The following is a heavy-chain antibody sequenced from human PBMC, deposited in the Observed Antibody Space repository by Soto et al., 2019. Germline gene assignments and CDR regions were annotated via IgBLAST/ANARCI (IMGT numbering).Heavy chain of an antibody. CDR3: ARPTSSFMLRGGYFDL. V-gene: IGHV3-48*02. CDR1: GFTFSSYS. J-gene: IGHJ2*01. CDR2: ISSSSSTI. Sequence: EVQLVESGGGLVQPGGSLRLSCAASGFTFSSYSMNWVRQAPGKGLEWVSYISSSSSTIYYADSVKGRFTISRDNAKNSLYLQMNSLRDEDTAVYYCARPTSSFMLRGGYFDLWGRGTLVTVSS. D-gene: IGHD3-16*01.